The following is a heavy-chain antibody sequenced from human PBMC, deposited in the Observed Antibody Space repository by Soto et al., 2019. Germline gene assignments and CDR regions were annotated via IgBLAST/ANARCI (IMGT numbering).Heavy chain of an antibody. Sequence: QVQLQESCPGLVKPSPTLSLNCTVSGCSSSSGGSYWSWIRLHQGKALEWIGYIYYSGSTYYNPSLKSRVTISVDPSKNQFSLKLSSVTAADTAVYYCASTHDYGDYVGWCAPWGQGTLVIV. V-gene: IGHV4-31*03. J-gene: IGHJ5*02. CDR1: GCSSSSGGSY. CDR3: ASTHDYGDYVGWCAP. D-gene: IGHD4-17*01. CDR2: IYYSGST.